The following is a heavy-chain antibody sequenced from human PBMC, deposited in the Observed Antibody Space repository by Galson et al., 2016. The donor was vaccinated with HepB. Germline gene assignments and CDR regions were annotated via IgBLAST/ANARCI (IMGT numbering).Heavy chain of an antibody. D-gene: IGHD5-18*01. CDR3: ARGHNQISTYSYGCDYFDY. CDR2: INCYNGNR. Sequence: SCKASGYTFSNYGITWVRQAPGQGLEWMGWINCYNGNRNFAQNLQGRITMTTDTSTNTAYMELRSLKFEDTAVYYCARGHNQISTYSYGCDYFDYWGQGTLVTVSS. CDR1: GYTFSNYG. V-gene: IGHV1-18*01. J-gene: IGHJ4*02.